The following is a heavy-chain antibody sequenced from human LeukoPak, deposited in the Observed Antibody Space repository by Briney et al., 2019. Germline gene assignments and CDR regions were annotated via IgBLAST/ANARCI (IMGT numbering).Heavy chain of an antibody. J-gene: IGHJ4*02. V-gene: IGHV3-30*18. CDR3: AKQSGADRGHLDF. D-gene: IGHD4/OR15-4a*01. CDR2: ISYDGSNK. Sequence: GGSLRLSCAASGFTFNNYAMTWVRQAPGKGLEWVAIISYDGSNKYYADSVKGRFTISRDNSKNTLYLQMNSLRPEDTAVYYCAKQSGADRGHLDFWGQGTLVTVSS. CDR1: GFTFNNYA.